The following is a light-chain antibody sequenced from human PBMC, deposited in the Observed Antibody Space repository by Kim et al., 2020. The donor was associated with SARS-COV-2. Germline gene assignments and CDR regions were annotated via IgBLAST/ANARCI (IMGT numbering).Light chain of an antibody. CDR2: DAS. CDR3: QQYSNFPFT. J-gene: IGKJ3*01. CDR1: QSFGRW. V-gene: IGKV1-5*01. Sequence: ASVGDRLTITCRASQSFGRWLAWYQQKPGKAPKLLIYDASSLESGVPPRFSGSGSGTEFTLTVTSLLPDDFATYYCQQYSNFPFTFGPGTKVDIK.